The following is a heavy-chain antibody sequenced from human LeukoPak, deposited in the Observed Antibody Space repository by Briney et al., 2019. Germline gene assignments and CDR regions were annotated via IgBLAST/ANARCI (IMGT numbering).Heavy chain of an antibody. Sequence: SETLSLTCAVSNYPITSDYYWVWIRQPPGQGLEWIGQIFHSGIARYNPSLKSRVTMSVDTSRSQFSVNLNSVTAADTAVYFCGRAGFGTAYNRFYYYMDVWGKGTTVTVSS. J-gene: IGHJ6*03. D-gene: IGHD3-16*01. CDR3: GRAGFGTAYNRFYYYMDV. CDR1: NYPITSDYY. V-gene: IGHV4-38-2*01. CDR2: IFHSGIA.